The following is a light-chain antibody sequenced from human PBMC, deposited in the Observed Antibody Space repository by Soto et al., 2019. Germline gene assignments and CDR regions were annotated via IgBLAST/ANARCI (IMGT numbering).Light chain of an antibody. CDR2: DVS. Sequence: QSVLTQPASVSGSPGQSIAISCTGTSSGVGGYDYVSWYQQHAGKAPKLMIYDVSNRPSGVPNRFSGSKSGNTASLTISGLRAEDEADYYCSSYTSIHTYVFGTGTKVTV. CDR1: SSGVGGYDY. J-gene: IGLJ1*01. CDR3: SSYTSIHTYV. V-gene: IGLV2-14*01.